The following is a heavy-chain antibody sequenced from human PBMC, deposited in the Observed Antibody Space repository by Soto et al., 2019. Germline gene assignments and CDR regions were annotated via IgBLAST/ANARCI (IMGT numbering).Heavy chain of an antibody. D-gene: IGHD3-3*01. CDR3: ARGYYDFRGNYYGMDV. Sequence: SETLSLTCTVSGGSISSYYWSLIRQPAGKGLEWIWRIYTSGSTNYNPSLKSRVTMSVDTSKNQFSLKLSSVTAADTAVYYCARGYYDFRGNYYGMDVWGQGTTVTVSS. J-gene: IGHJ6*02. V-gene: IGHV4-4*07. CDR1: GGSISSYY. CDR2: IYTSGST.